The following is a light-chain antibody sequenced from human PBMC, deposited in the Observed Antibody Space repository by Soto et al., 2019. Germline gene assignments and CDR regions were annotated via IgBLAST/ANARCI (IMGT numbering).Light chain of an antibody. Sequence: EVVMTQSPGTLSLSAGERATVSCRASQSISSDLAWYQQKPGQAPRLLIYGESTRATDIPARFSGGGSGTEFTLTISSLQSEDSAIYYCQQYHDWPPITFGPGTKVHIK. V-gene: IGKV3-15*01. CDR3: QQYHDWPPIT. CDR1: QSISSD. J-gene: IGKJ3*01. CDR2: GES.